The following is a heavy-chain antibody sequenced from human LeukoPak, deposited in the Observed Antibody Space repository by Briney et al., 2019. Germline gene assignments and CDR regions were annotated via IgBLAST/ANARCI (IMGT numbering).Heavy chain of an antibody. J-gene: IGHJ4*02. CDR3: ARDLLPAYYYDSSGSEWTFDY. D-gene: IGHD3-22*01. V-gene: IGHV3-33*01. CDR2: IWYGGSNK. CDR1: GFTFSSYG. Sequence: PGGSLRLSCAASGFTFSSYGMHWVRQAPGKGLEWVAFIWYGGSNKYYADSVKGRFTISRDNAKNTLYLQMNSLRAEDTAVYYCARDLLPAYYYDSSGSEWTFDYWGQGTLVTVSS.